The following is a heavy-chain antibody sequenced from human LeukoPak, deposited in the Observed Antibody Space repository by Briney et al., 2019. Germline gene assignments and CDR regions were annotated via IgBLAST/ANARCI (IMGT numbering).Heavy chain of an antibody. Sequence: GGSLRLSCAASGFTFSTFSMNWVRQAPGKGLEWVSSIGSSSSSIYYADSVKGRFTISRGNAKDSLYLQMNSLRAEDTAVYYCARESGGRSGYYYEGFDYWGQGTLVTVSS. D-gene: IGHD3-22*01. V-gene: IGHV3-21*01. CDR1: GFTFSTFS. CDR3: ARESGGRSGYYYEGFDY. J-gene: IGHJ4*02. CDR2: IGSSSSSI.